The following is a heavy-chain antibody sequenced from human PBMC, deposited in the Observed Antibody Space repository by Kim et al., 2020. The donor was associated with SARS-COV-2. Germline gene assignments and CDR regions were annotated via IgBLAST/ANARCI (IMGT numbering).Heavy chain of an antibody. CDR2: ISHDASKN. J-gene: IGHJ4*02. CDR3: ATRMGAEDY. Sequence: GGSLRLSCEVSGFIFRTSAMHWVRQAPGKGLEWVAFISHDASKNYYGNSVKARFTISRDNSKNTLYLQMNSLRGEDTAVYYCATRMGAEDYWDQGTLVSV. V-gene: IGHV3-30*02. D-gene: IGHD1-26*01. CDR1: GFIFRTSA.